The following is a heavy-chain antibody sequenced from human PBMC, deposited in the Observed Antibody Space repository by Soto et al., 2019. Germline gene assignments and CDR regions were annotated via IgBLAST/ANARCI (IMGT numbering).Heavy chain of an antibody. CDR3: GKDPNGDYFGAFDF. V-gene: IGHV3-23*01. CDR2: ITGSGDYT. D-gene: IGHD4-17*01. J-gene: IGHJ3*01. Sequence: EVQMLESGGGLVQPGGSLRLSCAASGFTFSSCALTWVRQAPGKGLEWVSSITGSGDYTRYTDSVKGRFTITRDNAKNTLFLQMKSLRAHDTAIYYCGKDPNGDYFGAFDFWGQGTMVTVSS. CDR1: GFTFSSCA.